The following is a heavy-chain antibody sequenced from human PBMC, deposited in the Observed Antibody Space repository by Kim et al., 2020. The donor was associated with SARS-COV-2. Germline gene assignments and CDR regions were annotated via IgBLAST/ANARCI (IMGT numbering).Heavy chain of an antibody. Sequence: SVKVSCKASGGTFSSYAISWVRQAPGQGLEWMGGIIPIFGTANYAQKFQGRVTITADESTSTAYMELSSLRSEDTAVYYCARVGGYYGSGSYLGVYAFDIWGQGTMVTVSS. J-gene: IGHJ3*02. D-gene: IGHD3-10*01. CDR1: GGTFSSYA. CDR2: IIPIFGTA. V-gene: IGHV1-69*13. CDR3: ARVGGYYGSGSYLGVYAFDI.